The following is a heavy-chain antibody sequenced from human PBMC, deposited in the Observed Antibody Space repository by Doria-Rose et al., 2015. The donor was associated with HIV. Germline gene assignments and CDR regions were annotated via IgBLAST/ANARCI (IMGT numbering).Heavy chain of an antibody. CDR3: TRDLHLSRAFDV. D-gene: IGHD3-3*02. J-gene: IGHJ3*01. Sequence: EVKKPGASVKISCKASGYTFTSHAVHWVRQAPGQRPEWMGWINAGAGDTKYSEKFQGRVTITRDTSATTAYMEMSSLRSEDTAVYYCTRDLHLSRAFDVWGQGTMVTVSS. CDR1: GYTFTSHA. CDR2: INAGAGDT. V-gene: IGHV1-3*01.